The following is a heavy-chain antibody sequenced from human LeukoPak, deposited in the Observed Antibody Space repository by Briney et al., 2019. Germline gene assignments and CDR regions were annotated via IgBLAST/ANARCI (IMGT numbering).Heavy chain of an antibody. CDR3: ARHTHLSSGYYPLDY. Sequence: SETLSLTCTVSGGSISSYYWSWIRQPPGKGLEWIGYIYYSGSTNYNPSLKSRVTISVDTSKNQFSLKLSSVTTADTAVYYCARHTHLSSGYYPLDYWGQGTLVTVSS. V-gene: IGHV4-59*08. CDR1: GGSISSYY. J-gene: IGHJ4*02. CDR2: IYYSGST. D-gene: IGHD3-22*01.